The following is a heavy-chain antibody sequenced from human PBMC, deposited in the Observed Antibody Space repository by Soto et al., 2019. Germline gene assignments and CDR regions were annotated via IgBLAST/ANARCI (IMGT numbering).Heavy chain of an antibody. D-gene: IGHD4-17*01. CDR1: GGSVTSGNSY. V-gene: IGHV4-61*01. CDR2: IYYGGST. Sequence: QVHLQESGPGLVKPSETLSLTCIVSGGSVTSGNSYWSWIRQSPGKGLEWMGYIYYGGSTYYNPSLKIRVTISVATSKIQFFLTLKSVTAADSAVYYCSRESYRDYVYWGQGILGSVSS. CDR3: SRESYRDYVY. J-gene: IGHJ4*02.